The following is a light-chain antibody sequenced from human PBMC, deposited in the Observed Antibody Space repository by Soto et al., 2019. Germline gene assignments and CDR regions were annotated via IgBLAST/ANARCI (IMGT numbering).Light chain of an antibody. Sequence: QLVLTQSPSASASLGASVKLTCTLSGGHSNYAIAWHQQQPEKGPRYLMNLKSDGSHSKGDGIPDRFSGSSSGAERYLTIASLQSEDEADYYCQTWGTGILVFGTGTKLTVL. CDR2: LKSDGSH. J-gene: IGLJ1*01. V-gene: IGLV4-69*01. CDR1: GGHSNYA. CDR3: QTWGTGILV.